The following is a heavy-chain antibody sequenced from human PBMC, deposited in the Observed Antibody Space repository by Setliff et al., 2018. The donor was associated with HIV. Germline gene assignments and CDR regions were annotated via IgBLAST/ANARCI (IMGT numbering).Heavy chain of an antibody. V-gene: IGHV4-38-2*02. CDR1: GQFISDGYY. Sequence: SETLSLTCTVSGQFISDGYYWGWIRQPPGKGLEWIGSVYHSGKTYYNPSLKSRVTMSADTSKNQVSLMLRSMTAADTAVYYCAKHDFGEGSCFDPWGQGSLVTVSS. D-gene: IGHD3-16*01. CDR3: AKHDFGEGSCFDP. J-gene: IGHJ5*02. CDR2: VYHSGKT.